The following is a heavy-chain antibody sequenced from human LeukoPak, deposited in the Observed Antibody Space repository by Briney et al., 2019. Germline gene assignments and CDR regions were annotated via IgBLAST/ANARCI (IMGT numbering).Heavy chain of an antibody. CDR2: ISSSSSYI. J-gene: IGHJ4*02. V-gene: IGHV3-21*01. Sequence: GGSLRLSCAASGFTFSSYSMNWVRQAPGKGLEWVSSISSSSSYIYYADSVKGRFTISRDNAKNSLYLQMNSLRAEDTAVYYCARYDDYGDLFFDYWGQGTLVTVSS. CDR3: ARYDDYGDLFFDY. CDR1: GFTFSSYS. D-gene: IGHD4-17*01.